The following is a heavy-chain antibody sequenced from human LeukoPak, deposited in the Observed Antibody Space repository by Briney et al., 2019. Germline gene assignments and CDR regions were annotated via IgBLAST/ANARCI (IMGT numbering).Heavy chain of an antibody. CDR1: GFTFTTYA. Sequence: PGGSLRLSCAASGFTFTTYAMSWVRQAPGKGLEWVSGISSGGNTYYADSVKGRFTISRDNSKNTLSLQMNFLRAGDTALYYCAKVQSSTGWYTFFDYWGQGALVTVSS. D-gene: IGHD6-19*01. CDR2: ISSGGNT. CDR3: AKVQSSTGWYTFFDY. J-gene: IGHJ4*02. V-gene: IGHV3-23*03.